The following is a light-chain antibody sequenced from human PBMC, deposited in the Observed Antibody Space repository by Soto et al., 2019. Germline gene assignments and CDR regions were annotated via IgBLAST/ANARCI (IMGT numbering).Light chain of an antibody. V-gene: IGLV4-69*01. J-gene: IGLJ3*02. CDR1: SGHSSYA. Sequence: QPVLTQSPSASASLGASVKLTCTLSSGHSSYAIAWHQQQPEKGPRYLMKVNSDGSHSKGDGIPDRFSGSSSGAERHLSISSLQSEDEADYYCQTWGTGIWVFGGGTKVTVL. CDR2: VNSDGSH. CDR3: QTWGTGIWV.